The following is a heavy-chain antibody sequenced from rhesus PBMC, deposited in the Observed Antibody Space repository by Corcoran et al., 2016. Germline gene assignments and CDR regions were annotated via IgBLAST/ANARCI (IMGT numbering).Heavy chain of an antibody. V-gene: IGHV4-147*01. CDR3: ARYANFGFDV. Sequence: QVQLQESGPGLVKPSETLSLTCAVSGGSVCINYLRGIRQSPGKGLEWIGYIYGGTGSTSYNPSLKSRVTISTDTSKNQFSLNLSSVTAADTAVYFCARYANFGFDVWGPGVLVTVSS. D-gene: IGHD4-17*01. CDR2: IYGGTGST. CDR1: GGSVCINY. J-gene: IGHJ5-1*01.